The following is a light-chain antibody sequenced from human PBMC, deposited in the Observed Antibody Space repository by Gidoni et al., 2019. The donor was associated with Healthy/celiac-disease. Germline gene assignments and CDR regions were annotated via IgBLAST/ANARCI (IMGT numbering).Light chain of an antibody. CDR1: QRVSSN. CDR2: GAS. CDR3: QQYNNWPPYT. Sequence: IVMTLSPATLSVSPGERATLSCRASQRVSSNLALYQQKPGQAPKLLIYGASTRDTGIPARFSGSGSGTEFTLTISSLQSEDFAVYYCQQYNNWPPYTFGQGTKLEIK. V-gene: IGKV3-15*01. J-gene: IGKJ2*01.